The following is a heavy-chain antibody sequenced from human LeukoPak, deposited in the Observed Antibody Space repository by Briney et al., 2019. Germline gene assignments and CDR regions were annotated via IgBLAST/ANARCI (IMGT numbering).Heavy chain of an antibody. V-gene: IGHV3-23*01. CDR1: GFTLSSYA. Sequence: GGSLRLSCAASGFTLSSYAMSWDRQAPGKGLEWVSAISGSGGSTYYADSVKGRFTISRDNSKNTLYLQMNSLRAEDTAVYYCARECIYSGYEIWGQGTLVTVSS. CDR2: ISGSGGST. J-gene: IGHJ4*02. D-gene: IGHD5-12*01. CDR3: ARECIYSGYEI.